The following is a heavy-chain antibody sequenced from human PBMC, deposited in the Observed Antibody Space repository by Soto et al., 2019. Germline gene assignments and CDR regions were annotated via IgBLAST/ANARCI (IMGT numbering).Heavy chain of an antibody. V-gene: IGHV1-8*01. Sequence: ASVKVSCKASGYTFTSYDINWVRQATGQGLEWMGWMNPNSGNTGYAQKFQGRVTMTRNTSISTAYMELSSLRSEDTAVYYCARDPWGTGAFDIWGQGTMVTVSS. J-gene: IGHJ3*02. CDR1: GYTFTSYD. CDR3: ARDPWGTGAFDI. CDR2: MNPNSGNT. D-gene: IGHD3-16*01.